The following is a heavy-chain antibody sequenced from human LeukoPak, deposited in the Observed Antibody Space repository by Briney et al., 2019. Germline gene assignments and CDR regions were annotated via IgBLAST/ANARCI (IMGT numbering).Heavy chain of an antibody. CDR1: GFTFSSYA. Sequence: GGSLRLSCAASGFTFSSYAMSWVRQAPGRGLEWVSAISGSGGSTYYADSVKGRFTISRDNSKNTLYLQMNSLRAEDTAVYYCAKDIVVVTAILFDYWGQGTLVTVSS. CDR2: ISGSGGST. CDR3: AKDIVVVTAILFDY. D-gene: IGHD2-21*02. V-gene: IGHV3-23*01. J-gene: IGHJ4*02.